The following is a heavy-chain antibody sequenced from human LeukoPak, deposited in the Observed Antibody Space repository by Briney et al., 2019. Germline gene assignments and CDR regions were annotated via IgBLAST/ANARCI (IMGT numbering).Heavy chain of an antibody. Sequence: ASVKVSCKTSGYTFTGFYMHWVRQAPGQGLEWMGWVNLNSGGTNFAQKFQGRVSMTRDTSISTAYMQLSRLRFDDTAVYYCARSPHILTGENFDYWGQGTLVIVSS. CDR2: VNLNSGGT. V-gene: IGHV1-2*02. J-gene: IGHJ4*02. CDR1: GYTFTGFY. CDR3: ARSPHILTGENFDY. D-gene: IGHD3-9*01.